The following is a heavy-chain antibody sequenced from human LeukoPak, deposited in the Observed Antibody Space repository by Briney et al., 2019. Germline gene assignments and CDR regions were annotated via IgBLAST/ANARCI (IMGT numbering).Heavy chain of an antibody. CDR2: IYTSGST. J-gene: IGHJ6*03. Sequence: SETLSLTCTVSGGSISSGSYYWSWTRQPAGKGLEWIGRIYTSGSTNYNPSLKSRVTISVDTSKNQFSLKLSSVTAADTAVYYCARTTVGYCSSTSCYRAGGDYYYYYYMDVWGKGTTVTVSS. CDR3: ARTTVGYCSSTSCYRAGGDYYYYYYMDV. V-gene: IGHV4-61*02. D-gene: IGHD2-2*02. CDR1: GGSISSGSYY.